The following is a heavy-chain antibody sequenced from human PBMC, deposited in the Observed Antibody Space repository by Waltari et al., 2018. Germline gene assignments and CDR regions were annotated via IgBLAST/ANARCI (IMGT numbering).Heavy chain of an antibody. CDR3: ARDQEMVQGRGFDY. D-gene: IGHD3-10*01. CDR1: GGTFSSYA. J-gene: IGHJ4*02. V-gene: IGHV1-69*04. CDR2: IIPILGIA. Sequence: QVQLVQSGAEVKKPGSSVKVSCKASGGTFSSYAISWVRQAPGQGLEWMGGIIPILGIANYAQKFQDRVTITADESTSTAYMELSSLRSEDTAVYYCARDQEMVQGRGFDYWGQGTLVTVSS.